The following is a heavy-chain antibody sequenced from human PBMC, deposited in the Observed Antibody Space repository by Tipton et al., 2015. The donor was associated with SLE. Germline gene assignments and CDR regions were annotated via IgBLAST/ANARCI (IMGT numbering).Heavy chain of an antibody. V-gene: IGHV4-34*01. CDR1: GGSFSGYY. Sequence: TLSLTCAVYGGSFSGYYWSWIRQPPGKGLEWIGEINHSGSTNYNPSLKSRVTISVDTSKNQFSLKLSSVTAADTAVYYCARGGRAPLRSSWSNAFDIWGQGTMVTGSS. D-gene: IGHD6-13*01. CDR2: INHSGST. CDR3: ARGGRAPLRSSWSNAFDI. J-gene: IGHJ3*02.